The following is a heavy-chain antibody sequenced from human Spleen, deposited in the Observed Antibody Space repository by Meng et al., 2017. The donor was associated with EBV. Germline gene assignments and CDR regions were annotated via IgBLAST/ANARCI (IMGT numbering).Heavy chain of an antibody. D-gene: IGHD3-9*01. J-gene: IGHJ4*02. CDR2: INPRSGGT. Sequence: QGQLVQAGAEGKKPWASVKVSCKTSGYTFSGYYIHWVRPAPGHGLEWMGRINPRSGGTNYAQKFQGRVTMTRDTSITTAYMDLSRLRSDDTAVYYCARDRLLNPLRRFDYWGQGTLVTVSS. CDR3: ARDRLLNPLRRFDY. V-gene: IGHV1-2*06. CDR1: GYTFSGYY.